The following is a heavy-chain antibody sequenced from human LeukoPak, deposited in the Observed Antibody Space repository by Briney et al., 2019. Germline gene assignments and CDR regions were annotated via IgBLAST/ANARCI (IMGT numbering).Heavy chain of an antibody. D-gene: IGHD3-9*01. CDR2: IYYSGST. J-gene: IGHJ4*02. Sequence: PSETLSLTCSVSGGSMYSYYWSWIRQSPGKGLEWIGYIYYSGSTNYNPSLKSRVTISVDTSKNQFSLKLSSVTAADTAVYYCARHVWLQPFDYWGQGTLVTVSS. CDR3: ARHVWLQPFDY. CDR1: GGSMYSYY. V-gene: IGHV4-59*08.